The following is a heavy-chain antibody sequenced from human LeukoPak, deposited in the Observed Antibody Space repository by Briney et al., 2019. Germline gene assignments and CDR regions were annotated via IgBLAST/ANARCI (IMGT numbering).Heavy chain of an antibody. Sequence: GASVKVSCKASGYTFTGYYMHWVRQAPGQGLEWVGWISAYNGNANYAQKLQGRVTTTTDTSTSTAYMELRSLRSDDTAVYYCARNHYYDILTGSVTYGMDVWGQGTLVTVSS. CDR1: GYTFTGYY. CDR2: ISAYNGNA. J-gene: IGHJ6*02. V-gene: IGHV1-18*04. D-gene: IGHD3-9*01. CDR3: ARNHYYDILTGSVTYGMDV.